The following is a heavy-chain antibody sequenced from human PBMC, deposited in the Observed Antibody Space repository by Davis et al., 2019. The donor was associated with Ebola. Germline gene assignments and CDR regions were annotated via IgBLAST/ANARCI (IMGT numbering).Heavy chain of an antibody. CDR3: ARAGSSGWYTTTMDV. CDR2: IYHSGST. Sequence: GSLRLSCTVSDGSISSSNWWSWVRQPPGKGLEWIGEIYHSGSTNYNPSLKSRVTISVDKSKNQFSLKLSSVTAADTAVYYCARAGSSGWYTTTMDVWGQGTTVTVSS. D-gene: IGHD6-19*01. J-gene: IGHJ6*02. CDR1: DGSISSSNW. V-gene: IGHV4-4*02.